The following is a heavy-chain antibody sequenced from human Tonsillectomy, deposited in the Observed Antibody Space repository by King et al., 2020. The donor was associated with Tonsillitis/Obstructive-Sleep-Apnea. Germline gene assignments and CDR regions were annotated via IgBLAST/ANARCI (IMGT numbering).Heavy chain of an antibody. CDR3: ARRGLYSSSAFEY. V-gene: IGHV5-51*01. Sequence: VQLVESGAEVKKPGESLKISCTCSGDSFSSDWIGWVRQMPGKGLEWMGIIDPDDSTTRYSPSFQGRVTIAADKSISTAYMQWSSLKASDPATFYCARRGLYSSSAFEYWGQGTLVTVSS. CDR1: GDSFSSDW. CDR2: IDPDDSTT. D-gene: IGHD6-6*01. J-gene: IGHJ4*02.